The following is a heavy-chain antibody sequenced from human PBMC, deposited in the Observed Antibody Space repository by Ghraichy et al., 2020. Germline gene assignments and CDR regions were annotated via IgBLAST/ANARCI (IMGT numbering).Heavy chain of an antibody. CDR2: INHSGST. J-gene: IGHJ4*02. Sequence: SETLSLTCAVYGGSFSGYYWSWIRQPPGKGLEWIGEINHSGSTNYNPSLKSRVTISVDTSKNQFSLKLSSVTAADTAVYYCARGRMVRGVIRSRYFDYWGQGTLVTVSS. CDR3: ARGRMVRGVIRSRYFDY. V-gene: IGHV4-34*01. CDR1: GGSFSGYY. D-gene: IGHD3-10*01.